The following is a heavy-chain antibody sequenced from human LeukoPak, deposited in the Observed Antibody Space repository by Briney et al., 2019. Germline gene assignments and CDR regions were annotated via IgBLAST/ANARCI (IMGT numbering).Heavy chain of an antibody. Sequence: SETLSLTCAVYGGSFSGYYWSWIRQPPGKGLEWIGEINHSGSTNYNPSLKSRVTISVDTSKNQFSLKLSSVTAADTAVYYCARDRRSGSLYYYYNYGMDVWGQGTTVTVSS. D-gene: IGHD3-22*01. V-gene: IGHV4-34*01. CDR3: ARDRRSGSLYYYYNYGMDV. CDR2: INHSGST. CDR1: GGSFSGYY. J-gene: IGHJ6*02.